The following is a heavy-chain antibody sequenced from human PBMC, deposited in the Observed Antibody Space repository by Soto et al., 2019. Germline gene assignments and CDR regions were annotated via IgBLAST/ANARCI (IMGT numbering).Heavy chain of an antibody. CDR2: MYPGDSDS. CDR3: ARLVMTPGYYYYGLEV. D-gene: IGHD3-22*01. CDR1: GYTSTNYW. Sequence: PGESLKNSCKGSGYTSTNYWIGWVLQMSGKGLERMGIMYPGDSDSRYTPSLKGHVTISADQSTRNVFVLWSSLKSSDTAMYYCARLVMTPGYYYYGLEVWGKGTTVTVTS. V-gene: IGHV5-51*01. J-gene: IGHJ6*04.